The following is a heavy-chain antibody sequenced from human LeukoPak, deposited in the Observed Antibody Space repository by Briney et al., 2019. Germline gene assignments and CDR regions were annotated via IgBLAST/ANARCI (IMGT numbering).Heavy chain of an antibody. D-gene: IGHD1-26*01. V-gene: IGHV3-53*01. CDR2: LYIGGNT. CDR1: GFSVSSNY. Sequence: GGTLRLSCVASGFSVSSNYMAWVRQAPGKGLEWVSVLYIGGNTYYGDFVKGRFTISRDNSRNTLYLQMNSLRVDDTAVYYCARELAVGAITEYFQDWGQGTLVTVSS. J-gene: IGHJ1*01. CDR3: ARELAVGAITEYFQD.